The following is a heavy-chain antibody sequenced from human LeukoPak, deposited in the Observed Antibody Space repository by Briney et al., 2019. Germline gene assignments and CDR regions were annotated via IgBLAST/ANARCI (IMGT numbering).Heavy chain of an antibody. V-gene: IGHV1-69*04. CDR2: IIPIFGIA. Sequence: SVKVSCKASGGTFSSYAINWVRQAPGQGLEWMGRIIPIFGIANYAQKFQGRVTITADKSTSTAYMELSSLRSEDTAVYYCAAIVGATNAFDIWGQGTMVTVSS. CDR3: AAIVGATNAFDI. D-gene: IGHD1-26*01. J-gene: IGHJ3*02. CDR1: GGTFSSYA.